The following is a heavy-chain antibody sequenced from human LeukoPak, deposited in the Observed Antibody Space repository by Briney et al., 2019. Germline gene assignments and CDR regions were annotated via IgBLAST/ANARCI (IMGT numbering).Heavy chain of an antibody. J-gene: IGHJ4*02. V-gene: IGHV3-53*01. CDR1: GFTVSSNY. CDR3: AREGSYDGSTMWYFDY. D-gene: IGHD3-22*01. CDR2: IYSGGTI. Sequence: PGGSLRLSCAASGFTVSSNYMAWVRQAPGKGLEWVSVIYSGGTIYYADSVKGRFTISRDNSKNTVYLQMNSLRAEDTAVYYCAREGSYDGSTMWYFDYWGQGTLVTVSS.